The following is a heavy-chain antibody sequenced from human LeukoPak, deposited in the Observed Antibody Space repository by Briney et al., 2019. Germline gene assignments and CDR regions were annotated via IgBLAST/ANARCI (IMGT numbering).Heavy chain of an antibody. CDR1: GFTFSSYA. CDR3: ARDGAAGRYDFWSGYYAGDAFDI. V-gene: IGHV3-23*01. Sequence: PGGSLRLSCAASGFTFSSYAMSWVRQAPGKGLEWVSAISGSGGSTYYADSVKGRFTISRDNSKNTLYLQMNSLRAEDTAVYYCARDGAAGRYDFWSGYYAGDAFDIWGQGTMVTVSS. J-gene: IGHJ3*02. CDR2: ISGSGGST. D-gene: IGHD3-3*01.